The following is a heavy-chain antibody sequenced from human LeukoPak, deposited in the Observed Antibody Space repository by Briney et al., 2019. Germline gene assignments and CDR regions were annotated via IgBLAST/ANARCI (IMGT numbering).Heavy chain of an antibody. D-gene: IGHD4-17*01. CDR3: AREQMTTVTTRGDWFDP. V-gene: IGHV4-59*01. CDR1: GGSISSYC. CDR2: IYYSGST. Sequence: SETLSLPCTVSGGSISSYCWSWIRQPPGKGLEWIGYIYYSGSTNYNPSLKSRVTISVDTSKNQFSLKLSSVTAADTAVYYCAREQMTTVTTRGDWFDPWGQGTLVTVSS. J-gene: IGHJ5*02.